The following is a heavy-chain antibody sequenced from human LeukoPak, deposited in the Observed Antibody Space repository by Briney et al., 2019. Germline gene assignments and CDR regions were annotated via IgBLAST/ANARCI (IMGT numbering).Heavy chain of an antibody. CDR2: IKQDGREK. CDR1: GFTFSRYW. J-gene: IGHJ4*02. Sequence: GSLRLSCAASGFTFSRYWMSWVRQAPGKGLEWVANIKQDGREKDYVDSVKGRFTISRDNAKNSLYLQMNSLRVEDTAVYYCARFQDGVFDYWGQGTLVTVSS. D-gene: IGHD5-24*01. CDR3: ARFQDGVFDY. V-gene: IGHV3-7*01.